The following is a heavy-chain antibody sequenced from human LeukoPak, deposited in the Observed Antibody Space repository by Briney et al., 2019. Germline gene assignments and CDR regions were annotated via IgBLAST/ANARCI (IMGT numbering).Heavy chain of an antibody. CDR1: GYTFTSYG. CDR2: ISAYNGNT. J-gene: IGHJ6*03. V-gene: IGHV1-18*01. CDR3: ARDPRGWNYYYYYYMDV. D-gene: IGHD3-10*01. Sequence: GASVKVSCRASGYTFTSYGISWVRQAPGQGLEWMGWISAYNGNTNYAQKLQGRVTMTTDTSTSTAYMELRSLRSDDTAVYYCARDPRGWNYYYYYYMDVWGKGTTVTVPS.